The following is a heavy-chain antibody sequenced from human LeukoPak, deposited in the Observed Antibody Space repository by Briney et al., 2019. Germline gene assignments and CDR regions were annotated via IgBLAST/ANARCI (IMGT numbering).Heavy chain of an antibody. D-gene: IGHD2-15*01. CDR1: GFTFDDYA. Sequence: PGGSLRLSCAASGFTFDDYAMHWVRPAPGKGLEWVSGISWDAGSVAYADSVKGRFTISRDNAKNSLYLQMNSLRVEDTALYYCAKDRNKCSGGSCYPFDYWGQGTLVSVSS. CDR2: ISWDAGSV. V-gene: IGHV3-9*01. J-gene: IGHJ4*02. CDR3: AKDRNKCSGGSCYPFDY.